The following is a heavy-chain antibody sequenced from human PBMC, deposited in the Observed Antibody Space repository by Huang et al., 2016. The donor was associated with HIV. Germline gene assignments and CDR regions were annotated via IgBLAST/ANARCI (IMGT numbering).Heavy chain of an antibody. CDR1: VGSISSSSYY. D-gene: IGHD3-3*01. J-gene: IGHJ4*02. V-gene: IGHV4-39*01. CDR3: ARHSDDFWSGYSYFDY. CDR2: IHYSGST. Sequence: QLQLQESGPGLVKPSETLSLTCTVSVGSISSSSYYWGWIRQPPGKGLEWIGSIHYSGSTYYNPSLKSRVTISVDTSKNQFALKLSSVTAADTAVYYCARHSDDFWSGYSYFDYWGQGTLVPVSS.